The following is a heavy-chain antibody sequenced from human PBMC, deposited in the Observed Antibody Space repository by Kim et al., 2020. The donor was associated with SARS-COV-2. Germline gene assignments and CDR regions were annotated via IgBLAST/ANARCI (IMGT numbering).Heavy chain of an antibody. D-gene: IGHD3-22*01. CDR2: IIPILGIA. CDR1: GGTFSSYA. CDR3: ARSNPVYYYDSSGYPSEV. V-gene: IGHV1-69*04. Sequence: SVKVSCKASGGTFSSYAISWVRQAPGQGLEWMGRIIPILGIANYAQKFQGRVTITADKSTSTAYMELSSLRSEDTAVYYCARSNPVYYYDSSGYPSEVWGQGTLVTVSS. J-gene: IGHJ4*02.